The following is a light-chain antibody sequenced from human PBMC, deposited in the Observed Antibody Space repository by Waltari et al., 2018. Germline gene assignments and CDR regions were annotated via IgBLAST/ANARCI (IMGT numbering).Light chain of an antibody. CDR3: SSYAGGNNLL. CDR1: NSDVGCYDY. V-gene: IGLV2-23*01. J-gene: IGLJ2*01. CDR2: GCT. Sequence: QSALTQPASGSGSPGQSITISCSRTNSDVGCYDYVSWYQPHPGKAPKLFIYGCTKGPSVVSNRFSGSMSCTTASLTFSGLQSEDEAYYYCSSYAGGNNLLFGGGTKVTVL.